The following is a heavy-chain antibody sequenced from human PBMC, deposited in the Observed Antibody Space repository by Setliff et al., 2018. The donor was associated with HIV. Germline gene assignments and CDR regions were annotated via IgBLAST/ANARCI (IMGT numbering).Heavy chain of an antibody. V-gene: IGHV3-23*01. CDR2: ISSGGGT. CDR1: GFPFSNYA. Sequence: GGSLRLSCAASGFPFSNYAMSWVRQAPGKGLEWVSAISSGGGTYYADFVKGRFTISRDNSKNTLYLQMNSLRAEDTAVYYCARDTTDDNSIFPYWGQGTLVTVSS. CDR3: ARDTTDDNSIFPY. D-gene: IGHD3-22*01. J-gene: IGHJ4*02.